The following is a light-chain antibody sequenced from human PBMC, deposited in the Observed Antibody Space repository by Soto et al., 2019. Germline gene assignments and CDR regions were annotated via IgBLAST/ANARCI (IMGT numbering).Light chain of an antibody. Sequence: QLVLTQSPSASASLGASVKLTCTLSSGHSSYAIACHQQQPEKGPRYLMKLNSDGSHSKGDGIPDRFSGSSSGAERYLTISSLQSEDEAYYYCQTWGTGSERVFGGGTKLTVL. CDR2: LNSDGSH. CDR1: SGHSSYA. J-gene: IGLJ2*01. CDR3: QTWGTGSERV. V-gene: IGLV4-69*01.